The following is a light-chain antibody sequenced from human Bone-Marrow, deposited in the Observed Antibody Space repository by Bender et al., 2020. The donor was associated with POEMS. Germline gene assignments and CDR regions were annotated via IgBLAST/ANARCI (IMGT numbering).Light chain of an antibody. Sequence: QSALTQPASVSGSPGQSITISCTGTSSDVGGYNYVSWYQQHPGEAPKLMIYAVSDRPSGVSNRFSGSKSGNTASLTISGLQAEDEAEYYCSSCSITTSLGVVFGGGTQLTVL. V-gene: IGLV2-14*03. CDR2: AVS. CDR1: SSDVGGYNY. CDR3: SSCSITTSLGVV. J-gene: IGLJ2*01.